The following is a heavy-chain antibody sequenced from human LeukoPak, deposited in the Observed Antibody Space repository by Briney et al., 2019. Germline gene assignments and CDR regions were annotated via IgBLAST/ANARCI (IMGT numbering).Heavy chain of an antibody. V-gene: IGHV1-8*01. Sequence: ASVRVSCKASGYTFTSYDINWVRQATGQGLEWMGWMNPNSGNTGYAQKFQGRVTMTRDTSISTAYMELSRLRSDDTAVYYCARDAEFTTRDYYDSSGYYGYWGQGTLVTVSS. CDR2: MNPNSGNT. CDR1: GYTFTSYD. J-gene: IGHJ4*02. D-gene: IGHD3-22*01. CDR3: ARDAEFTTRDYYDSSGYYGY.